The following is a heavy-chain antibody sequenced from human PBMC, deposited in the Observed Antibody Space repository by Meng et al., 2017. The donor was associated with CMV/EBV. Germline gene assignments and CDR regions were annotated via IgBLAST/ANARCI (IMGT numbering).Heavy chain of an antibody. D-gene: IGHD6-13*01. J-gene: IGHJ5*02. CDR2: IYYRGST. Sequence: SETLSPTGTVAGGSIISSSYYWGWIRQPPGKGLEWIGSIYYRGSTYYNPSLKSRITISVDTSKNQFSLTLSSVTAADTAVYYCARGIAAAGEHHGPWGQGTLVTVSS. CDR1: GGSIISSSYY. V-gene: IGHV4-39*07. CDR3: ARGIAAAGEHHGP.